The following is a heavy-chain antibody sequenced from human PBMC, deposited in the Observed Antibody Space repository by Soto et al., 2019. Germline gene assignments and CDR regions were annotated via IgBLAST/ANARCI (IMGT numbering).Heavy chain of an antibody. D-gene: IGHD3-22*01. CDR2: ISYDGSNK. CDR3: ASGGYYDTKGNDAFDI. Sequence: GGSLRLSCAASGFTFSSYAMHWVRQAPGKGLEGVAVISYDGSNKYYADSVKGRFTISRDNSKNTLYLQMNSLRAEDTAVYYCASGGYYDTKGNDAFDIWGQGTMGT. V-gene: IGHV3-30-3*01. J-gene: IGHJ3*02. CDR1: GFTFSSYA.